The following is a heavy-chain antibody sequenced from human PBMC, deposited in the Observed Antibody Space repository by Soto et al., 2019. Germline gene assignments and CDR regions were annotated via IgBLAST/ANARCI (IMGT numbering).Heavy chain of an antibody. V-gene: IGHV1-18*01. J-gene: IGHJ4*02. Sequence: ASVKVSCKASGYTFTSYGISWVRQAPGQGLEWMGWISAYNGNTNYAQKLQGRLTITKDTSKNQVVLTMTNMDPVDTATYYCAHLSGWDFDYWGQGTLVTVSS. CDR1: GYTFTSYG. CDR2: ISAYNGNT. D-gene: IGHD6-19*01. CDR3: AHLSGWDFDY.